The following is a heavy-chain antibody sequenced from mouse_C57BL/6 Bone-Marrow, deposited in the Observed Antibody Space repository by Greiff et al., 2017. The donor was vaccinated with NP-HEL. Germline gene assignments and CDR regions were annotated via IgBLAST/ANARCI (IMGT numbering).Heavy chain of an antibody. V-gene: IGHV14-4*01. D-gene: IGHD2-3*01. Sequence: EVKLMESGAELVRPGASVKLSCTASGFNIKDDYMHWVKQRPEQGLEWIGWIEPENGDTEYASKFQGKATITADTSSNTAYLQLSSLTSEDTAVYYCLYDGYYDAVDYWGQGTSVTVSS. CDR1: GFNIKDDY. CDR3: LYDGYYDAVDY. CDR2: IEPENGDT. J-gene: IGHJ4*01.